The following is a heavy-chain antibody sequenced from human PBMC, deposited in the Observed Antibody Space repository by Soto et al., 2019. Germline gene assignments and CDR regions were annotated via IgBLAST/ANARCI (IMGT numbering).Heavy chain of an antibody. V-gene: IGHV3-30*18. D-gene: IGHD1-26*01. CDR1: GFTFSSYG. J-gene: IGHJ5*02. CDR2: ISYDGSNK. CDR3: AKGGGGSYNWFDP. Sequence: QVQLVESGGGVVQPGRSLRLSCAASGFTFSSYGMHWVRQAPGKGLEWVAVISYDGSNKYYADSVKGRFTISRDNSKITLYLQMNSLRAEDTAVYYCAKGGGGSYNWFDPWGQGTLVTVSS.